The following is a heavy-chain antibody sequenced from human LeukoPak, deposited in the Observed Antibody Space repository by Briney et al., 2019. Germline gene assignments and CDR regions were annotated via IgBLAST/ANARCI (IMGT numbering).Heavy chain of an antibody. CDR1: GFTFSSYA. V-gene: IGHV3-23*01. CDR3: ARALRLRELSLNFDY. CDR2: ISGSGGST. Sequence: PGGSLRLSCAASGFTFSSYAMSWVRQAPGKGVEWVSAISGSGGSTYYADSVKGRFTISRDNSKNTLYLQMNSLRAEDTAVYYCARALRLRELSLNFDYWGQGTLVTVSS. J-gene: IGHJ4*02. D-gene: IGHD3-16*02.